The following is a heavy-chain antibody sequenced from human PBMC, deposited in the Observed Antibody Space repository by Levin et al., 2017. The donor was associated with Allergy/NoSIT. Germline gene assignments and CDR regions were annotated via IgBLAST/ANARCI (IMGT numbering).Heavy chain of an antibody. D-gene: IGHD2-2*01. CDR2: INHSGST. J-gene: IGHJ4*02. CDR1: GGSFSGYY. V-gene: IGHV4-34*01. CDR3: ARGLGVVPAATHSGGDDY. Sequence: GSLRLSCAVYGGSFSGYYWSWIRQPPGKGLEWIGEINHSGSTNYNPSLKSRVTISVDTSKNQFSLKLSSVTAADTAVYYCARGLGVVPAATHSGGDDYWGQGTLVTVSS.